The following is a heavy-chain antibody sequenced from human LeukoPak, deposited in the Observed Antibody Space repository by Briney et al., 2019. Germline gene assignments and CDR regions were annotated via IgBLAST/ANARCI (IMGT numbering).Heavy chain of an antibody. Sequence: SETLSLTCAVYGGSFSGCYWSWIRQPPGKGLEWIGEINHSGSTNYNPSLESRVTISVDTSKNQFSLKLSSVTAADTAVYYCARGPQGRNWFDPWGQGTLVTVSS. D-gene: IGHD7-27*01. CDR1: GGSFSGCY. V-gene: IGHV4-34*01. CDR2: INHSGST. CDR3: ARGPQGRNWFDP. J-gene: IGHJ5*02.